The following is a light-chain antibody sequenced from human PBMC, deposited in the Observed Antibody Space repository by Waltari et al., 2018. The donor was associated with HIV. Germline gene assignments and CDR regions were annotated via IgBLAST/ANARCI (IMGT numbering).Light chain of an antibody. Sequence: QSVLTQSPSVSGTPGQRVIIFCSGSPSNIRDNSVNWYQQLPGTAPKLLIHSTNQRPSGVPDRFSGSKSGTSASLAINGLQSEDEAVYFCASWDDSRTGLYVFGTGTKVTVL. CDR3: ASWDDSRTGLYV. CDR2: STN. V-gene: IGLV1-44*01. CDR1: PSNIRDNS. J-gene: IGLJ1*01.